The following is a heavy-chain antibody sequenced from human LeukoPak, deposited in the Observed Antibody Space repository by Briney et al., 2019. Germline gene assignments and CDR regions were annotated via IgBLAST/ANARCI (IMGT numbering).Heavy chain of an antibody. CDR2: IYYSGST. J-gene: IGHJ4*02. CDR1: GGSISSYY. Sequence: SETLSLTCTVSGGSISSYYWSWIRQPPGKGLEWIGYIYYSGSTNYNPSLKSRVTISVDTSKNQFSLKLSSVTAADTAVYYCARWSYDSSGYLDYWGQGTLVT. D-gene: IGHD3-22*01. CDR3: ARWSYDSSGYLDY. V-gene: IGHV4-59*01.